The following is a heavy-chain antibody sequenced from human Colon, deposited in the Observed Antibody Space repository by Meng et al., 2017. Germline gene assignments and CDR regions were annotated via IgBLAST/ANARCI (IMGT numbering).Heavy chain of an antibody. D-gene: IGHD5-12*01. V-gene: IGHV4-4*02. J-gene: IGHJ5*02. CDR3: ARGRYSGYLP. Sequence: QVQLQESGPRLVKPSGTLSLTCAVSGDSIRSSNWWSWVRQSPKKGLEWIEEIHHGGTTNYNPSLKSRVTISVDTSKNQFSLKLSSVTAADTAVYYCARGRYSGYLPWGQGTLVTVSS. CDR1: GDSIRSSNW. CDR2: IHHGGTT.